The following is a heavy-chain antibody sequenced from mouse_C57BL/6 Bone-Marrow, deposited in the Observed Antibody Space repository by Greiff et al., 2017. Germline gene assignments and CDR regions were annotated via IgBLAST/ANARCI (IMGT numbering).Heavy chain of an antibody. V-gene: IGHV3-6*01. CDR2: ISYDGSN. CDR3: ARDDLWYFDV. Sequence: EVQRVESGPGLVKPSQSLSLTCSVTGYSITSGYYWNWIRQSPGNKLEWMGYISYDGSNNYNPSLKNRISITRDTSKNQFFLKLNSVTTEDTATYYCARDDLWYFDVWGTGTTVTVSS. J-gene: IGHJ1*03. CDR1: GYSITSGYY.